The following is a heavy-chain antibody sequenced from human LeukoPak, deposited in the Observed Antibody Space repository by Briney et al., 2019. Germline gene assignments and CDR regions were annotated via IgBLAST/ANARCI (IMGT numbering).Heavy chain of an antibody. CDR3: ARDPSTLPYDFWSGYYYGMDV. V-gene: IGHV3-33*01. D-gene: IGHD3-3*01. CDR1: GFTFRNYG. J-gene: IGHJ6*02. Sequence: PGGSLRLSCAGTGFTFRNYGMHWVRQAPGKGLEWVALIWFDGSKTYYADSVKGRFTISRDNSKNTLFLQMNSLRAEDTAVYYCARDPSTLPYDFWSGYYYGMDVWGQGTTVTVSS. CDR2: IWFDGSKT.